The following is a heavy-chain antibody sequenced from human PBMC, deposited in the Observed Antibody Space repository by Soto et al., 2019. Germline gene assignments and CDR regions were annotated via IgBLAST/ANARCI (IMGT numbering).Heavy chain of an antibody. CDR3: ATVYCSSTSCYGDYYYYGMDV. CDR2: ISAYNGNT. CDR1: GYTFTSYG. V-gene: IGHV1-18*04. Sequence: GASVKVSCKASGYTFTSYGISWVRQAPGQGLEWMGWISAYNGNTNYAQKLQGRVTMTTDTSTSTAYMELRSLRSDDTAVYYCATVYCSSTSCYGDYYYYGMDVWGQGTTVTVSS. J-gene: IGHJ6*02. D-gene: IGHD2-2*01.